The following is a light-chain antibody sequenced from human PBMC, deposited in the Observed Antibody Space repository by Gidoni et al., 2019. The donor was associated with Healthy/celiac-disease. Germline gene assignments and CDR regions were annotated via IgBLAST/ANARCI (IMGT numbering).Light chain of an antibody. V-gene: IGKV1-5*03. CDR3: QQYNSLSS. J-gene: IGKJ2*04. CDR2: KAS. Sequence: DIQMTQSPSTLSASVGDRVTITCRASQSISSWLAWYQQKPGKAPKLLIYKASSLESGVPSRFSGSGSGTEFTLTISSLQPDDFATYYCQQYNSLSSFGQGTKLEIK. CDR1: QSISSW.